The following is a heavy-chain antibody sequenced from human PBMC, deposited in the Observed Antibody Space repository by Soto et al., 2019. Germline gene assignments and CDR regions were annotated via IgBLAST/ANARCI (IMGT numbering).Heavy chain of an antibody. CDR3: AREKEYYDSSGYYSRRYFDY. V-gene: IGHV4-34*01. D-gene: IGHD3-22*01. J-gene: IGHJ4*02. CDR2: INHSGST. CDR1: GGSFSGYY. Sequence: PSETLSLTCAVYGGSFSGYYWSCIRQPPGKGLEWIVEINHSGSTNYNPSLKSRVTISVDTSKNQFSLKLSSVTAADTAVYYCAREKEYYDSSGYYSRRYFDYWGQGTLVTVSS.